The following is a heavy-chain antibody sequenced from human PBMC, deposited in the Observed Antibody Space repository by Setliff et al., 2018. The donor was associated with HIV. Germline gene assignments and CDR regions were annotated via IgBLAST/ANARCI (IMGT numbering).Heavy chain of an antibody. CDR2: IYNSAST. CDR1: GDSISTDY. Sequence: SETLSLTCTVSGDSISTDYWTWIRQPPGKGLEWIGYIYNSASTSYNPSLKSRVTISVDTSKNQFSLKLSSVTAADTAVYYCASSGSGSYINWFGPWGQGTLVTVSS. J-gene: IGHJ5*02. CDR3: ASSGSGSYINWFGP. D-gene: IGHD3-10*01. V-gene: IGHV4-4*09.